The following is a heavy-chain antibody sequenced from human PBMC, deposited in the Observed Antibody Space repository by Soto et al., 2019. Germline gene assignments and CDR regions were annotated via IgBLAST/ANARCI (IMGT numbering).Heavy chain of an antibody. J-gene: IGHJ6*02. V-gene: IGHV3-30*18. CDR3: AKPAIAWGSAYYAMDV. CDR1: GFTFSSYV. CDR2: LSYDGANE. D-gene: IGHD3-16*01. Sequence: QVQLVESGGGVVQPGRSLRLSCTASGFTFSSYVMHWVRQAPGKGLEWVAVLSYDGANEYYADSVKGRFTVSRDNSRNTLDLQLNSLRAEDTAVYYCAKPAIAWGSAYYAMDVWGQGTTVTVSS.